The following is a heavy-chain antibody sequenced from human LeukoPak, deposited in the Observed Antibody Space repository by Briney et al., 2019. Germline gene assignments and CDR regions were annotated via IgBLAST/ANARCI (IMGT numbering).Heavy chain of an antibody. V-gene: IGHV1-46*01. CDR1: GYTFTSYY. Sequence: ASVKVSCKASGYTFTSYYMHWVRQAPGQGLEWMGIINPSGGSTSYAQKCQGRVTMTRDMSTSTVYMELSSLISEDTAVYYCARGPPGYYYDSSGLLDYWGQGTLVTVSS. CDR3: ARGPPGYYYDSSGLLDY. J-gene: IGHJ4*02. CDR2: INPSGGST. D-gene: IGHD3-22*01.